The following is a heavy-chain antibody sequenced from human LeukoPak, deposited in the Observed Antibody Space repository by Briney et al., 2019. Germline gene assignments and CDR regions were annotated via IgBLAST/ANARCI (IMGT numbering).Heavy chain of an antibody. CDR1: GGSISSSSYY. CDR2: IYYSGST. CDR3: ARRLVLWFGELFDY. Sequence: SETLSLTCTVSGGSISSSSYYWGWIRQPPGKGLEWIGSIYYSGSTYYNPSLKSRVTISVDTSKNQFSLKLSSVTAADTAVYYCARRLVLWFGELFDYRGQGTLVTVSS. V-gene: IGHV4-39*01. J-gene: IGHJ4*02. D-gene: IGHD3-10*01.